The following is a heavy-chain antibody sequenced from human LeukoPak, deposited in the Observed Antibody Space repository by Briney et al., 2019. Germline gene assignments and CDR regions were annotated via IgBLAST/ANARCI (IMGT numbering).Heavy chain of an antibody. CDR1: GGSISSYY. CDR3: ARDRMDKDGYNYLASDY. J-gene: IGHJ4*02. CDR2: IYYSGST. D-gene: IGHD5-24*01. Sequence: SETLSLTCTASGGSISSYYWSWIRQPPGKGLEWIGYIYYSGSTNYNPSLKSRVTISVDTSKNQFSLKLSSVTAADTAVYYCARDRMDKDGYNYLASDYWGQGTLVTVSS. V-gene: IGHV4-59*01.